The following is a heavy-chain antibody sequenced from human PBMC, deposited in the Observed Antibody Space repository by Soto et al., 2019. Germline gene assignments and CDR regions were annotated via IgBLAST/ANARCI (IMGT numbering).Heavy chain of an antibody. CDR2: ISKSGDST. CDR3: AKGSFGFDY. D-gene: IGHD3-10*01. V-gene: IGHV3-23*01. J-gene: IGHJ4*02. CDR1: GVTFTSYA. Sequence: GGSLRLSCAASGVTFTSYAMTWVRQVPGEGLQWVSSISKSGDSTYYADSVRGRFTTSRDNSKNTLYLQMNSLRAEDTAIYYCAKGSFGFDYWGQGTLVTVSS.